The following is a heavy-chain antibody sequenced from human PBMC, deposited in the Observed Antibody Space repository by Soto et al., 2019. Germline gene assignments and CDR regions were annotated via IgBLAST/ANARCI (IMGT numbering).Heavy chain of an antibody. Sequence: ASVKVSCKASGYTFTSYGISWVRQAPGQGLEWMGWISAYNGNTNYAQKLQGRVTMTTDTSTSTAYIEMRSLRSDDTAVYYCARVEALYSRFDPWGQGTLVTVSS. J-gene: IGHJ5*02. V-gene: IGHV1-18*01. CDR1: GYTFTSYG. CDR3: ARVEALYSRFDP. CDR2: ISAYNGNT. D-gene: IGHD1-1*01.